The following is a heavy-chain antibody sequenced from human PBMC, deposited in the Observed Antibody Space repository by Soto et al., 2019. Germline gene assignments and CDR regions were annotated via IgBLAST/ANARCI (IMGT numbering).Heavy chain of an antibody. J-gene: IGHJ4*02. CDR2: IYYRGNA. D-gene: IGHD3-9*01. V-gene: IGHV4-39*01. CDR3: ARLEGLATISYYFDF. Sequence: QLQLQESGPGLVKPSETLSLTCSVSDDSINRDKYYWGWLRQPPGKGLEWIGSIYYRGNAYYNPSLQTRVTISLDKSKSQFSLKLNSVTAADSAVYFCARLEGLATISYYFDFWGPGALVTVSS. CDR1: DDSINRDKYY.